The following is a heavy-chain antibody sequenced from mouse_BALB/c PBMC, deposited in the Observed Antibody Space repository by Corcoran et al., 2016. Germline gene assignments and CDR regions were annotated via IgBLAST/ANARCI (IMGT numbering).Heavy chain of an antibody. CDR3: ARSDYGSSLYYAMDY. J-gene: IGHJ4*01. V-gene: IGHV9-3-1*01. CDR1: GYTFTNYG. D-gene: IGHD1-1*01. Sequence: QIQLVQSGPELKKPGETVKISCKASGYTFTNYGMNWVKQAPGKGLKWMGWINTYTGEPTYADDFKGRFAFSLETSASTAYLQINNLKNEDTATYFGARSDYGSSLYYAMDYWGQGTSVTVSS. CDR2: INTYTGEP.